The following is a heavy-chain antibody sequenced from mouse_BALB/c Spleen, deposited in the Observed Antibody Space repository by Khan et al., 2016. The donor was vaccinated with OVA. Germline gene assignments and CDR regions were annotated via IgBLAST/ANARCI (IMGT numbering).Heavy chain of an antibody. CDR1: GYTFTDYY. D-gene: IGHD1-2*01. CDR3: ARSNYFGYTFAY. Sequence: QVQLQQSGAELARPGASVKLSCKASGYTFTDYYINWVKQRTGQGLEWIGEISPGSGDTYYHEKFKGKATLTEEKSSNTAYMQLSSLTSGAAAVYICARSNYFGYTFAYWGQGTLVTVSA. CDR2: ISPGSGDT. J-gene: IGHJ3*01. V-gene: IGHV1-76*01.